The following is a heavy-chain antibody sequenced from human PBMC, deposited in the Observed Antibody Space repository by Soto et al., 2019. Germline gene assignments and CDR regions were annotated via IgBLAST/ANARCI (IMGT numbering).Heavy chain of an antibody. D-gene: IGHD2-21*02. Sequence: QVQLVEFGGGVVQPGRSLRLYCAASGFTFSSYAMHWVRQAPGKGLEWVAVISYDGSNKYYADSVKGRFTISRDNSQNTLYLQMNSLRAEDTAVYYCAREGDATIDYRGQETLVTVSS. CDR2: ISYDGSNK. V-gene: IGHV3-30-3*01. CDR1: GFTFSSYA. CDR3: AREGDATIDY. J-gene: IGHJ4*02.